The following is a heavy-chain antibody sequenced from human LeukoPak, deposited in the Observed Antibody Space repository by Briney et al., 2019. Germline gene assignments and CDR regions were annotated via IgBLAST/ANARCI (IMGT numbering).Heavy chain of an antibody. CDR3: AREGSWLPYYYYCMDV. V-gene: IGHV3-48*04. D-gene: IGHD3-9*01. J-gene: IGHJ6*02. CDR1: GFTFSSYS. Sequence: GGSLRLSCAASGFTFSSYSMNWVRQAPGKGLEWVSYISSSSSTIYYADSVKGRFTISRDNAKNSLYLQMNSLRAEDTAVYYWAREGSWLPYYYYCMDVWGQGTTVTVSS. CDR2: ISSSSSTI.